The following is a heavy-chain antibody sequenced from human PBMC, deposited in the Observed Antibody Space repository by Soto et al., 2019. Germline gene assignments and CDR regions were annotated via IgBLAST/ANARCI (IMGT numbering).Heavy chain of an antibody. Sequence: PSETLSLTCAVYGGSFSGYYWSWIRQPPGKGLEWIGEINHSGSTNYNPSLKSRVTISVDTSKNQFSLKLSSVTAADTAVYYCARVSGMAAAVTYNWLDPWGQGTLVTVSS. D-gene: IGHD6-13*01. CDR1: GGSFSGYY. V-gene: IGHV4-34*01. CDR3: ARVSGMAAAVTYNWLDP. CDR2: INHSGST. J-gene: IGHJ5*02.